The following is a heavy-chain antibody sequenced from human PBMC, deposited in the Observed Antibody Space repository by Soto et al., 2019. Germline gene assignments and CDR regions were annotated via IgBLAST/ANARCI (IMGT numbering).Heavy chain of an antibody. Sequence: GGSLRLSCAASGFTFSSYGMHWVRQAPGKGLEWVAVISYDGSNKYYADSVKGRFTISRDNSKNTLYLQMNSLRAEDTAVYYCAKPGRLVDYSSYYFDYWGQGTLVTGS. CDR2: ISYDGSNK. D-gene: IGHD3-16*01. CDR3: AKPGRLVDYSSYYFDY. J-gene: IGHJ4*02. CDR1: GFTFSSYG. V-gene: IGHV3-30*18.